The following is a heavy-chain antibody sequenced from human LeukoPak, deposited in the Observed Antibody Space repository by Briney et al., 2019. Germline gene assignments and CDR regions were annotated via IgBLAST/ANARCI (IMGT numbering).Heavy chain of an antibody. CDR2: INPNSGGS. V-gene: IGHV1-2*02. D-gene: IGHD5-12*01. CDR1: GYTFTGYY. Sequence: ASVSVSCKASGYTFTGYYMHWVRQAPGQGLEGMGWINPNSGGSNYAQKFQGRVTITRDTSNSTAYMELSRLRSDDTAVYYCARDSPGYSGYSWGQGTLVTVSS. CDR3: ARDSPGYSGYS. J-gene: IGHJ4*02.